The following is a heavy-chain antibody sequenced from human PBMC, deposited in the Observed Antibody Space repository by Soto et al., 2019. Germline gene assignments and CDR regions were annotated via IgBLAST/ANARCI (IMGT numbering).Heavy chain of an antibody. V-gene: IGHV1-69*02. CDR3: ATTYYYDSSGYFPPAY. J-gene: IGHJ4*02. CDR2: IIPILGIA. CDR1: GGTFSSYT. D-gene: IGHD3-22*01. Sequence: SVKLSCKASGGTFSSYTISWVRHAPGQGLEWMGRIIPILGIANYAQKFQGRVTITADKSTSTAYMELSSLRSEDTAVYYCATTYYYDSSGYFPPAYWGQGTLVTVYS.